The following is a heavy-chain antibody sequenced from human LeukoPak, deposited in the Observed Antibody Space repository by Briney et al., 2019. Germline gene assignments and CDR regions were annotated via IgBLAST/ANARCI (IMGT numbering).Heavy chain of an antibody. V-gene: IGHV1-69*01. CDR1: GGTFSSYA. Sequence: SMKVSCKASGGTFSSYAISWVRQAPGQGLEWMGGIIPIFGTANYAQKFQGRVTITADESTSTAYMELSSLRSEDTAVYYCAIITMVRGVIITGGWFDPWGQGTLVTVSS. J-gene: IGHJ5*02. D-gene: IGHD3-10*01. CDR2: IIPIFGTA. CDR3: AIITMVRGVIITGGWFDP.